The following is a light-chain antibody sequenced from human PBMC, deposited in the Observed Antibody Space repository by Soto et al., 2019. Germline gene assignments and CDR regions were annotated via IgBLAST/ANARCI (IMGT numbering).Light chain of an antibody. Sequence: EIVMTQSPATLSVSPGERATLSCRASQGVTTNLAWYQQKPGQAPRLLIYGASTRATGIPARFSGSGSGTEFTLTLSSLQSEDFAVYYCQQYNTRPLTFGGGTKVEIK. CDR1: QGVTTN. CDR2: GAS. V-gene: IGKV3-15*01. CDR3: QQYNTRPLT. J-gene: IGKJ4*01.